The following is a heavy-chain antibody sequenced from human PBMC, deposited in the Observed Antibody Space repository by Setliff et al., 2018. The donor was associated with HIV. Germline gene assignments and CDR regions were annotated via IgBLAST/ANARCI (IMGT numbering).Heavy chain of an antibody. CDR1: GYTFTGYY. J-gene: IGHJ4*02. CDR3: ARDARYYYDSSGYYPFDY. D-gene: IGHD3-22*01. Sequence: ASVKVSCKASGYTFTGYYMHWVRQAPGQGLEWMGWISAYNVNTNYAQKLQGRVTMTTDTSTSTAYMELRSLRSDDTAVYYCARDARYYYDSSGYYPFDYWGQGTLVTVSS. V-gene: IGHV1-18*04. CDR2: ISAYNVNT.